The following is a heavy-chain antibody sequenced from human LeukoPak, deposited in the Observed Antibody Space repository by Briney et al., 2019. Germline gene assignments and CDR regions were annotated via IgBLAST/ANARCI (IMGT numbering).Heavy chain of an antibody. D-gene: IGHD6-13*01. V-gene: IGHV3-48*02. Sequence: GGSLRLSCAASGFTFSSYSMTWVRQAPGKGLEWVSYISTSSSTIYYADSVKGRFTISRDNAKNSLYLQMNSLRDEDTAVYYCARDASSSWYRAEYFQHWGQGTLVTVSS. J-gene: IGHJ1*01. CDR1: GFTFSSYS. CDR3: ARDASSSWYRAEYFQH. CDR2: ISTSSSTI.